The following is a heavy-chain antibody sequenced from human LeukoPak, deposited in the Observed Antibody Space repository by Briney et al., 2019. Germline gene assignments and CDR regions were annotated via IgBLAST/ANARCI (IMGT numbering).Heavy chain of an antibody. D-gene: IGHD6-6*01. J-gene: IGHJ2*01. V-gene: IGHV4-34*01. CDR1: GGSFSGYY. CDR2: INHSGST. CDR3: ARARTDSLPRRGYFDL. Sequence: PSETLSLTCAVYGGSFSGYYWSWIRQPPGKGLEWIGEINHSGSTNYNLSLKSRVTISVDTSKNQFSLKLSSVTAADTAVYYCARARTDSLPRRGYFDLWGRGTLVTVSS.